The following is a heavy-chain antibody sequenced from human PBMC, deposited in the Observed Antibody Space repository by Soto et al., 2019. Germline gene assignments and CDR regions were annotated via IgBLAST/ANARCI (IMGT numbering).Heavy chain of an antibody. Sequence: VQLLESGGGLVQPGGSLRLSCAASGFTFSSYAMSWVRQAPGKGLEWVSAISGSGGSTYYADSVKGRFTISRDNSKNTLYLQMNILGGEDTAVYYCAKEYCSGGSCYFHCWGQGTLVTVSS. J-gene: IGHJ4*02. CDR1: GFTFSSYA. D-gene: IGHD2-15*01. V-gene: IGHV3-23*01. CDR3: AKEYCSGGSCYFHC. CDR2: ISGSGGST.